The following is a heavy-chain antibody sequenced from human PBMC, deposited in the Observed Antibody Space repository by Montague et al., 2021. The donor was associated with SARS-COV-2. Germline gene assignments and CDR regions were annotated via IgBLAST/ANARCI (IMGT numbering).Heavy chain of an antibody. D-gene: IGHD2/OR15-2a*01. CDR3: ARVLGGYYGMDV. J-gene: IGHJ6*02. CDR1: GFTFSSYA. V-gene: IGHV3-30-3*01. Sequence: SVRLSCEASGFTFSSYAMHWVRQAPDKGLEWVAVISYDGSNKYYADSVKGRFTISRDNSKNTLYLQMNSLRAEDTAVYYCARVLGGYYGMDVWGQGTTVTVSS. CDR2: ISYDGSNK.